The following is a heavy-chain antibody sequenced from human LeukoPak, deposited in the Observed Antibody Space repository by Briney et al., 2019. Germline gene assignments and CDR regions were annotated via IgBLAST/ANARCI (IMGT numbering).Heavy chain of an antibody. Sequence: GGSLRLSCAASGFTFSSYWMSWVRQAPGKGLEWVANIKQDGSEKYYVDSVKGRFTISRDNAKNSLYLQMNSLRAEDTAVYYCARDYQGQYSGSYPDNYWGQGTLVTVSS. CDR1: GFTFSSYW. J-gene: IGHJ4*02. CDR2: IKQDGSEK. D-gene: IGHD1-26*01. CDR3: ARDYQGQYSGSYPDNY. V-gene: IGHV3-7*01.